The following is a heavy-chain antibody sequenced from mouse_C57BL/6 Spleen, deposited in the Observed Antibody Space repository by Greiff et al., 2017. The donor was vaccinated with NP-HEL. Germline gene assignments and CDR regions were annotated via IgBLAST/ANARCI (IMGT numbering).Heavy chain of an antibody. D-gene: IGHD1-1*01. V-gene: IGHV1-55*01. Sequence: QVQLQQSGAELVKPGASVKMSCKASGYTFTSYWITWVKQRPGQGLEWIGDIYPGSGSTNYNEKFKSKATLTVDTSSSTAYMQLSSRTSEDSAVYDCASREDYYGSSPWCAYWGQGTLVTVSA. CDR1: GYTFTSYW. CDR3: ASREDYYGSSPWCAY. CDR2: IYPGSGST. J-gene: IGHJ3*01.